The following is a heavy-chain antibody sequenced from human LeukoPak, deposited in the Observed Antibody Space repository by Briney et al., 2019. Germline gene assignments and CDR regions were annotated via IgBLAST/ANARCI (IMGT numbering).Heavy chain of an antibody. V-gene: IGHV3-64*01. Sequence: PGRSPRLSCAASGFTFSSYAMHWVRQAPGKGLEYVSAISSNGGSTYYANSVKGRFTISRDNSKNTLYLQMGSLRAEDMAVYYCARVGHSSSWSYYYYYYMDVWGKGTTVTISS. J-gene: IGHJ6*03. CDR1: GFTFSSYA. CDR3: ARVGHSSSWSYYYYYYMDV. D-gene: IGHD6-13*01. CDR2: ISSNGGST.